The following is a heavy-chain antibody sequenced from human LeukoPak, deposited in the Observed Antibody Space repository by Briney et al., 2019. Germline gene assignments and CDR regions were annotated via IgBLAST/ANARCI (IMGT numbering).Heavy chain of an antibody. V-gene: IGHV3-30*14. CDR2: ISYDGSNK. Sequence: GGSLRLSCAASGFTFRNHAMHWVRQAPGKGLEWVAVISYDGSNKYYADSVKGRFTISRDNSKNTLYLQMNSLRAEDTAVYYCARDTNYYGSGSSDYWGQGTLVTVSS. CDR1: GFTFRNHA. D-gene: IGHD3-10*01. CDR3: ARDTNYYGSGSSDY. J-gene: IGHJ4*02.